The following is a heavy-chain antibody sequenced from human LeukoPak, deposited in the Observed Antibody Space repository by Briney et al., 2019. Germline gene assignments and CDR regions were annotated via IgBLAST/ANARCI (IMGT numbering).Heavy chain of an antibody. CDR2: INHSGST. J-gene: IGHJ5*02. CDR3: ARVVAVAATPWFDP. CDR1: GGSFSGYY. Sequence: SETLSLTCAVYGGSFSGYYWSWIRRPPGKGLEWIGEINHSGSTNYNPSLKSRVTISVDTSKNQFSLKLSSVTAADTAVYYCARVVAVAATPWFDPWGQGTLVTVSS. D-gene: IGHD2-15*01. V-gene: IGHV4-34*01.